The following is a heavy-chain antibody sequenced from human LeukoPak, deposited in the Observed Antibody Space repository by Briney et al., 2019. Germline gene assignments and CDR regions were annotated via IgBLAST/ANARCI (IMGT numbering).Heavy chain of an antibody. CDR3: ARDRGVVVPAAILPNWFDP. J-gene: IGHJ5*02. CDR1: GFTFSSYG. Sequence: GRSLRLSCAAPGFTFSSYGMHWVRQAPGKGLEWVAVISYDGSNKYYADSVKGRFTISRDNSKNTLYLQMNSLRAEDTAVYYCARDRGVVVPAAILPNWFDPWGQGTLVTVSS. CDR2: ISYDGSNK. V-gene: IGHV3-30*03. D-gene: IGHD2-2*01.